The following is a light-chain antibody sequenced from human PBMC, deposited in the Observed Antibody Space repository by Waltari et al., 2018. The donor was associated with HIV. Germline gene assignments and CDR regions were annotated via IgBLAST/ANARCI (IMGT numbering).Light chain of an antibody. CDR3: SSYTSSSLKV. V-gene: IGLV2-14*01. CDR2: EVS. J-gene: IGLJ3*02. CDR1: SRAVGGYNS. Sequence: QSALTQPAPVSGSPAQSITLSCTGTSRAVGGYNSVSWYQQHPGKAPQLMIYEVSNRPSGVSNRFSGSKSGNTASLTISGLQAEDEADYSCSSYTSSSLKVFGGGTKLTVL.